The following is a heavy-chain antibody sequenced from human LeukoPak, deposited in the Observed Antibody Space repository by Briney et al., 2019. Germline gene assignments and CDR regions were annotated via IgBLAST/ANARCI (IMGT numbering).Heavy chain of an antibody. CDR3: ARDGQYYYGSGTPDAAGFFDY. V-gene: IGHV1-18*04. Sequence: GASVKVSCKASGYTFTSYGISWVRQAPGQGLAWMGWISAYNGNTNYAQKLQGRVTMTTDTSTSTAYMELRSLRSDDTAVYYCARDGQYYYGSGTPDAAGFFDYWGQGTLVTVSS. D-gene: IGHD3-10*01. J-gene: IGHJ4*02. CDR2: ISAYNGNT. CDR1: GYTFTSYG.